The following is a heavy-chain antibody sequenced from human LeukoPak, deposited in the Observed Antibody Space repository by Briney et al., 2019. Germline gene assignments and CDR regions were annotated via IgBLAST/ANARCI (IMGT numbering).Heavy chain of an antibody. J-gene: IGHJ3*02. CDR1: GFTFSSYS. CDR3: ARGPSGSRVDI. D-gene: IGHD1-26*01. V-gene: IGHV3-21*01. CDR2: ISSRSSDL. Sequence: SGGSLRLPCAASGFTFSSYSMNWVRQAPGKGLEWVSSISSRSSDLFYADSVKGRFTISRDNAKNSLYLQMNSLRAEDTALYYCARGPSGSRVDIWGQGTMVTVSS.